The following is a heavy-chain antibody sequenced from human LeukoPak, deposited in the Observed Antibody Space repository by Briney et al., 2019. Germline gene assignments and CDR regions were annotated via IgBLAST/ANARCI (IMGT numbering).Heavy chain of an antibody. CDR2: INHSGST. V-gene: IGHV4-34*01. D-gene: IGHD2-2*01. CDR1: GGSISSYY. Sequence: SETLSLTCTVSGGSISSYYWSWIRQPPGKGLEWIGEINHSGSTNYNPSLKSRVTISVDTSKNQFSLKLSSVTAADTAVYYCARGDSSNSSTSCYDFDYWGQGTLVTVSS. J-gene: IGHJ4*02. CDR3: ARGDSSNSSTSCYDFDY.